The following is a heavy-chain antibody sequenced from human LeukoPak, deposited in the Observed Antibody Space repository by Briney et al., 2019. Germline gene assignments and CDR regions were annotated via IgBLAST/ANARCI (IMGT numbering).Heavy chain of an antibody. D-gene: IGHD3-10*01. V-gene: IGHV3-23*01. Sequence: GGSLRLSSAASGFTFSSYAMSWVRQAPGKGLEWVSAISGSGGSTYYADSVKGRFTISRDNSKNTLYLQMNSLRAEDTAVYYCAKETTGSGSYNYDYWGQGTLVTVSS. CDR2: ISGSGGST. CDR1: GFTFSSYA. J-gene: IGHJ4*02. CDR3: AKETTGSGSYNYDY.